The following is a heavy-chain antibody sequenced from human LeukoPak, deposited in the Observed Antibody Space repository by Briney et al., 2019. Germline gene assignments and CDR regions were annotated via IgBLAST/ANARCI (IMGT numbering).Heavy chain of an antibody. V-gene: IGHV5-51*01. CDR3: ASHRAGGGSGLDY. CDR2: TYPGDSDT. D-gene: IGHD2-15*01. CDR1: GYSFTDYS. Sequence: GESLKISCKGSGYSFTDYSIGWVRQMPGKGLDWMGITYPGDSDTRYSPSFQGQVTISADKSISTAYLQWSSLKASDTAMYYCASHRAGGGSGLDYWGQGTLVTVSS. J-gene: IGHJ4*02.